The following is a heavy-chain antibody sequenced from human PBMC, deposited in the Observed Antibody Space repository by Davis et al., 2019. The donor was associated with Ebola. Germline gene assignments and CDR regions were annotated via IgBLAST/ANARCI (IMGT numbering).Heavy chain of an antibody. CDR3: ARDYWGTSSSFNWFDP. D-gene: IGHD6-6*01. Sequence: AASVKVSCKASGYSFTTYPMHWVRQAPGQRLEWMGWINAGNGNTKYSQKFQGRLTITRDTSASTAYMELSNLRSEDTAVYYCARDYWGTSSSFNWFDPWGQGTLVTVSS. J-gene: IGHJ5*02. CDR1: GYSFTTYP. CDR2: INAGNGNT. V-gene: IGHV1-3*01.